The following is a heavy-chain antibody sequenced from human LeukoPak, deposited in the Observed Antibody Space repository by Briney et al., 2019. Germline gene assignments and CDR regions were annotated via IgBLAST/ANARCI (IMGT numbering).Heavy chain of an antibody. CDR3: ARDTSPSSRSSYFDALDM. V-gene: IGHV3-7*01. CDR1: GDTFSNDW. D-gene: IGHD6-13*01. CDR2: IKQDGSQK. J-gene: IGHJ3*02. Sequence: GGSLRLSCATSGDTFSNDWMTWVRQAQGKGLEWVANIKQDGSQKNYVDSVKGRFTISRDNTKKSLFLQMNSLRAEDTGIYYCARDTSPSSRSSYFDALDMWGQGTMVTVSS.